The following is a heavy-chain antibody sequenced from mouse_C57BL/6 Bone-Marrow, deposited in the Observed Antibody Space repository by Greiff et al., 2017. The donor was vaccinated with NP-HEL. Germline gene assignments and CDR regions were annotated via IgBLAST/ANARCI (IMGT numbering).Heavy chain of an antibody. CDR2: INPSTGGT. CDR1: GYSFTGYY. Sequence: EVKLVESGPELVKPGASVKISCKASGYSFTGYYMNWVKQSPEKSLEWIGEINPSTGGTTYNQKFKAKATLTVDKSSSTAYMQLKSLTSEDSAVYYCARGPHYDGSSPLGYWGKGTTLTVSS. V-gene: IGHV1-42*01. J-gene: IGHJ2*01. CDR3: ARGPHYDGSSPLGY. D-gene: IGHD1-1*01.